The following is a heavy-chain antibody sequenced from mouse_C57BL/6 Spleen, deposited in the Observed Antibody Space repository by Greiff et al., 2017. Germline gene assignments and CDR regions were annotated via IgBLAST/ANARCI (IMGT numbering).Heavy chain of an antibody. CDR2: IYPRDGST. CDR3: ARSDYDGIYYAMDY. J-gene: IGHJ4*01. V-gene: IGHV1-85*01. D-gene: IGHD2-4*01. CDR1: GYTFTSYD. Sequence: VKLQESGPELVKPGASVKLSCKASGYTFTSYDINWVKQRPGQGLEWIGWIYPRDGSTKYNEKFKGKATLTVDTSSSTAYMELHSLTSEDSAVYFCARSDYDGIYYAMDYWGQGTSVTVSS.